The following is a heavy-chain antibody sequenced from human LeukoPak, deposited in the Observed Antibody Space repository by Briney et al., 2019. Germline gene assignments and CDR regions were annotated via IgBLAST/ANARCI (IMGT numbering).Heavy chain of an antibody. J-gene: IGHJ3*02. CDR1: GFTFSTYS. D-gene: IGHD3-10*01. CDR3: ARGRSITILRGVAISDGFDI. Sequence: GGSLRLSCAASGFTFSTYSMNWVRQAPGKGLEWVSSIATSSDYIYYAGSLKGRFTISRDNAKNSLYLHMNSLRPDDTAVYSCARGRSITILRGVAISDGFDIWGQETKVTVS. CDR2: IATSSDYI. V-gene: IGHV3-21*06.